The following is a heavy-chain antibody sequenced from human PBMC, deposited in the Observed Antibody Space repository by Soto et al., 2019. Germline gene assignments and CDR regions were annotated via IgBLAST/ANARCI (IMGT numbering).Heavy chain of an antibody. V-gene: IGHV1-46*01. CDR3: ARDLAAGDH. CDR2: INPASGST. D-gene: IGHD6-13*01. J-gene: IGHJ4*02. CDR1: GYTFTHYY. Sequence: QVQLVQSGAEVKKPGASVKLSCSTSGYTFTHYYIHWVRQAPGQGLEWLAIINPASGSTNYAQDFQGRVTLTMDTSTTTLYMELSGLRAEDTAIFYCARDLAAGDHWGQGTLVTVSS.